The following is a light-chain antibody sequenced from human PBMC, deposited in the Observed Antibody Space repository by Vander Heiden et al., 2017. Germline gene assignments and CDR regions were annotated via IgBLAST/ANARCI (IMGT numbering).Light chain of an antibody. CDR3: QQSYSTPGIT. V-gene: IGKV1-39*01. J-gene: IGKJ5*01. CDR1: QSISSY. Sequence: IPMTQSPSSLSASVGDRVTITCRASQSISSYLNWYQQKPGKAPKLLIYAASSLQSGVPSRFSGSGSGTDFTLTISSLQPEDFATYYCQQSYSTPGITFGQGTRLEIK. CDR2: AAS.